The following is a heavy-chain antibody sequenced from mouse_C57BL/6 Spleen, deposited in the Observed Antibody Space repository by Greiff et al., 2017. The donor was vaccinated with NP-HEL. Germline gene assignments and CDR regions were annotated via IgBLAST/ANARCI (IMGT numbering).Heavy chain of an antibody. CDR3: ARMGTYYYGSSPYWYFDV. D-gene: IGHD1-1*01. CDR1: GYTFTSYW. CDR2: IDPSDSYT. J-gene: IGHJ1*03. V-gene: IGHV1-50*01. Sequence: VKLQQPGAELVKPGASVKLSCKASGYTFTSYWMQWVKQRPGQGLEWIGEIDPSDSYTNYNQKFKGKATLTVDTSSSTAYMQLSSLTSEDSAVYYCARMGTYYYGSSPYWYFDVWGTGTTVTVSS.